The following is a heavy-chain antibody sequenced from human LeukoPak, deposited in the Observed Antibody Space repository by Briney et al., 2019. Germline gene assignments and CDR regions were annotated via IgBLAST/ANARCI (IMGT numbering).Heavy chain of an antibody. V-gene: IGHV4-39*01. Sequence: PSETLSLTCTVSGGSISSSSYYWGWIRQPPGKGLEWIGSIYYSGSTYYNPSPKSRVTISVDTSKNQFSLKLSSVTAADTAVYYCARRRGYDSSGYYVGYFDYWGQGTLVTVSS. CDR3: ARRRGYDSSGYYVGYFDY. D-gene: IGHD3-22*01. CDR2: IYYSGST. J-gene: IGHJ4*02. CDR1: GGSISSSSYY.